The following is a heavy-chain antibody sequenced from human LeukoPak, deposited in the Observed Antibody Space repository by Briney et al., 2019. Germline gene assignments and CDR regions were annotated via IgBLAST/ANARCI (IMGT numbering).Heavy chain of an antibody. CDR1: GFTFSSYA. CDR2: ISGSGGST. J-gene: IGHJ4*02. Sequence: PGGSLRLSGAASGFTFSSYAMSWVRQAAGKGLEWVSAISGSGGSTYYADSVKGRFTISRDNPKNTLYLQMNSLRAEDTAVYYCAKDWAHITMIVVVIGPYFDYWGQGTLVTVSS. CDR3: AKDWAHITMIVVVIGPYFDY. V-gene: IGHV3-23*01. D-gene: IGHD3-22*01.